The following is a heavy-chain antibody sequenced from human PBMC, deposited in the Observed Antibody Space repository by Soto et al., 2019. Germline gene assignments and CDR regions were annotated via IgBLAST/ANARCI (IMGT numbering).Heavy chain of an antibody. J-gene: IGHJ4*02. Sequence: QGQLVESGGGVVHPGRSLRLSCAASGFTFSRQNMPWVRQAPGKGLEWVAVISYDGSDKYYADSVRGRFTISRDNSKNTVFLQMTSLRPEDTAVYYCVSLVVVTPMNMDYWGQGTLVTVSS. D-gene: IGHD2-21*02. CDR3: VSLVVVTPMNMDY. CDR1: GFTFSRQN. CDR2: ISYDGSDK. V-gene: IGHV3-30*03.